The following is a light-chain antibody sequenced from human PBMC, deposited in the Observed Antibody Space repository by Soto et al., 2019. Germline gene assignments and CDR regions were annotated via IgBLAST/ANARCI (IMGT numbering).Light chain of an antibody. J-gene: IGLJ1*01. V-gene: IGLV2-11*01. CDR3: CSFAGRIFV. CDR2: DVN. Sequence: QSALTQPRSVSGSPGQSVTVSCTGTSSDVGGFNYVTWYQQHPGKAPKLIISDVNKRPSGVSDRFSGSKSGNTASLTISGLQAEDEADYYCCSFAGRIFVFGTGTKFTVL. CDR1: SSDVGGFNY.